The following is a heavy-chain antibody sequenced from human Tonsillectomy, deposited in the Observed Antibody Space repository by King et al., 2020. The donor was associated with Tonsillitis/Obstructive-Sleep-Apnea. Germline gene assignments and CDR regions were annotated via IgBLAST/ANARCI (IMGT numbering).Heavy chain of an antibody. CDR1: GFTFSDHY. Sequence: VQLVESGGGLVQPGGSLRLSCAASGFTFSDHYMDWVRQAPGKGLEWVGRTRNKANSYTTEYAASVKGRFTISRDDSKNSLYLQMNSLKTEDTAVYYCAREGKAFDIWGQGTMVTVSS. CDR2: TRNKANSYTT. V-gene: IGHV3-72*01. CDR3: AREGKAFDI. J-gene: IGHJ3*02.